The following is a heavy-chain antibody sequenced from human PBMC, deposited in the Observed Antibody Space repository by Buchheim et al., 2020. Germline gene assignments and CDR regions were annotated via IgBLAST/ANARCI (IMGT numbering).Heavy chain of an antibody. CDR2: ISYDGSDK. CDR1: GFTFSRYG. J-gene: IGHJ4*02. D-gene: IGHD3-10*02. V-gene: IGHV3-30*18. CDR3: AKDSTTFVLSFDY. Sequence: QVQLVESGGGVVQPGRSLRLSCAAPGFTFSRYGMHWVRQAPGKGLEWVAVISYDGSDKYYADSVKGRFTISRDNSRNTLYLQMSSLRAEDTAVYYCAKDSTTFVLSFDYWGRGTL.